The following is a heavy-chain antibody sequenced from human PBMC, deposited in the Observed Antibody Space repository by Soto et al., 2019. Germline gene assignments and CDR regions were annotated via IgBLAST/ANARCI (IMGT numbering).Heavy chain of an antibody. CDR2: IYWDDDM. CDR3: VHEAGIYGAAGVDYGVHV. Sequence: QITLKESGPTLVKPTQTLTLTCTFSGFSLSTFGVGVGWIRQPPGKALEWLALIYWDDDMRFSPSLKTRLSAXKXXSRNQVVLIMTNMDPVDTATYYGVHEAGIYGAAGVDYGVHVWGPGTTVTVSS. D-gene: IGHD4-17*01. J-gene: IGHJ6*02. CDR1: GFSLSTFGVG. V-gene: IGHV2-5*02.